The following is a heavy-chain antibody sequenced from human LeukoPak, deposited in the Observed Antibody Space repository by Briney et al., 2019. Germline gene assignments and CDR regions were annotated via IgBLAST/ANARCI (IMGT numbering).Heavy chain of an antibody. J-gene: IGHJ4*02. V-gene: IGHV5-51*01. Sequence: GESLQISCEASGYSFTTYWIGCVRQMPGKGLEWMGIIYPGDSDTRHSPSFQGQVTISADKSISTAYLQRSSLKASDTAMYYCARAKYCSGGSCYAEYWGQGTLVTVSS. CDR1: GYSFTTYW. CDR2: IYPGDSDT. D-gene: IGHD2-15*01. CDR3: ARAKYCSGGSCYAEY.